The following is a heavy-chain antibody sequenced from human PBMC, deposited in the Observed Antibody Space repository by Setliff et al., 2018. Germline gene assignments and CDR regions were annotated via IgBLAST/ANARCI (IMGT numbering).Heavy chain of an antibody. Sequence: SVKVSCKASGGTFSSYAISWVRQAPGQGLEWMGRIIPIFGTANYAQKFQGRVTMTEDTSTDTAYMELSSLRSEDTAMYYCARDLDWAFDYWGQGTLVTSPQ. D-gene: IGHD3-9*01. J-gene: IGHJ4*02. CDR1: GGTFSSYA. CDR3: ARDLDWAFDY. V-gene: IGHV1-69*06. CDR2: IIPIFGTA.